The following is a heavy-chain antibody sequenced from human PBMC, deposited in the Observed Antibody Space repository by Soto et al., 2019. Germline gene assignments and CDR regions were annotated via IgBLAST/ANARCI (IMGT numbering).Heavy chain of an antibody. CDR3: ARDPDYGDYWGYFFDS. J-gene: IGHJ4*02. Sequence: QVQLVQSGAEVKKPGASVKVSCKTSGYTFAAYYIHWIRQAPGQGLEWMGWINPTSGGTVYAQNFQDRVTMTRVTSISTAYMELRRLNSDDTAVYYCARDPDYGDYWGYFFDSWGQGTPVTVFS. V-gene: IGHV1-2*02. CDR2: INPTSGGT. D-gene: IGHD4-17*01. CDR1: GYTFAAYY.